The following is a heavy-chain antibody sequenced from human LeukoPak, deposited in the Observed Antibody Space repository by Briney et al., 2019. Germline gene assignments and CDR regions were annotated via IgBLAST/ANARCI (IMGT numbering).Heavy chain of an antibody. CDR1: GFTVSSNY. CDR3: ARYAAAAGSSYFDY. D-gene: IGHD6-13*01. J-gene: IGHJ4*02. V-gene: IGHV3-53*01. Sequence: GSLRLSCAASGFTVSSNYMSWVRQAPGKGLEWVSVIYSGGSTYYADSVKGRFTISRDNSKNTLYLRMNSLRAEDTAVYYCARYAAAAGSSYFDYWGQGTLVTVSS. CDR2: IYSGGST.